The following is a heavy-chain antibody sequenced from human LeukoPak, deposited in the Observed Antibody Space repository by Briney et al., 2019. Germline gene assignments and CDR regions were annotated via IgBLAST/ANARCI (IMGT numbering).Heavy chain of an antibody. CDR2: IYYSGST. Sequence: SETLSLTCTVSGGSISSYYWSWIRQPPGKGLEWIGYIYYSGSTNYNPSLKSRVTISVDTSKNQFSLKLSSVTAADTAVYYCAREYCSSTSCSNWFDPWGQGNLVTVSS. J-gene: IGHJ5*02. V-gene: IGHV4-59*01. CDR3: AREYCSSTSCSNWFDP. CDR1: GGSISSYY. D-gene: IGHD2-2*01.